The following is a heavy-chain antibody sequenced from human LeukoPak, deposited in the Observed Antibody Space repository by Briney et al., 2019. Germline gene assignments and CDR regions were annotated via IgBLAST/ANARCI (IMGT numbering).Heavy chain of an antibody. D-gene: IGHD2-2*02. Sequence: PSETLSLTCTVSGGSISSYYWSWIRQAPGKGLEWIGYIYYSGSTNYNPSLKSRVTISVDTSKNQFSLKLSSVTAADTAVYYCARSSTSFYRMCAFDPWGQGTLVTVSS. CDR1: GGSISSYY. V-gene: IGHV4-59*01. CDR2: IYYSGST. J-gene: IGHJ5*02. CDR3: ARSSTSFYRMCAFDP.